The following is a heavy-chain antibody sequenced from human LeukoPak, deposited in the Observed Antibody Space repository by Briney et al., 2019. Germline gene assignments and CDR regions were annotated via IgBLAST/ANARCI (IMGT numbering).Heavy chain of an antibody. CDR2: MNPNTGRT. Sequence: ASVKVSCKASRYTFTSYDINWVQEAAGHGLEWMGWMNPNTGRTGYAQKFQGRITMTRDTSINTAYMELTNLRSEDTAIYYCARLSQTPDYYTLGGYYYLGYWGQGTPVTVSS. J-gene: IGHJ4*02. CDR3: ARLSQTPDYYTLGGYYYLGY. D-gene: IGHD3-10*01. CDR1: RYTFTSYD. V-gene: IGHV1-8*01.